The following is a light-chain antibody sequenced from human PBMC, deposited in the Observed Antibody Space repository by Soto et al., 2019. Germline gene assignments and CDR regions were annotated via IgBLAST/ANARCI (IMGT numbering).Light chain of an antibody. V-gene: IGLV2-14*01. CDR1: NSDVGIYDF. Sequence: QCILTQPASVXGTPVHSITISCTGSNSDVGIYDFVSWYQHHPGRAPKLIVSEVSHLPSGFSNRFSGSKSGNTSSLTISGLKSEDEADYYCISYTSDDVRYVFGTGTKVTVL. J-gene: IGLJ1*01. CDR3: ISYTSDDVRYV. CDR2: EVS.